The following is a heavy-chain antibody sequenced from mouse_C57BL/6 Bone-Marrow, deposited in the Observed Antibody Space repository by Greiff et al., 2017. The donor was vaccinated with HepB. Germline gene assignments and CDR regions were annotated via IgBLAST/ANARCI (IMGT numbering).Heavy chain of an antibody. Sequence: EVQLQQSGPELVKPGDSVKISCKASGYSFTGYFMNWVMQSHGKSLEWIGRINPYNGDTFYNQKFKGKATLTVDKSSSTAHMELRSLTSEDSAVYYCARRDGYYPFAYWGQGTLVTVSA. V-gene: IGHV1-20*01. CDR3: ARRDGYYPFAY. CDR1: GYSFTGYF. CDR2: INPYNGDT. J-gene: IGHJ3*01. D-gene: IGHD2-3*01.